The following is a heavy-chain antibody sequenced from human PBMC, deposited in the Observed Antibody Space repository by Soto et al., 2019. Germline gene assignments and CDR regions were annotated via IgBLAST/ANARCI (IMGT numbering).Heavy chain of an antibody. CDR1: GFTFSSYW. CDR2: IKQDGSEK. Sequence: EVQLVESGGGLVQPGGSLRLSGAASGFTFSSYWMSWVREAPGKGLEWVANIKQDGSEKYYVDSVKGRFTISRDNAKNSLYLQMNSLRAEDTAVYYCARVPSWIQLWYYYYYGMDVWGQGTTVTVSS. CDR3: ARVPSWIQLWYYYYYGMDV. D-gene: IGHD5-18*01. J-gene: IGHJ6*02. V-gene: IGHV3-7*01.